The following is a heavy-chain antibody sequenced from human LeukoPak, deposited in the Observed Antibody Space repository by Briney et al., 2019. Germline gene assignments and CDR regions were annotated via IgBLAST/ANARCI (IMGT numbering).Heavy chain of an antibody. J-gene: IGHJ3*02. CDR3: ARKTGGPKNYKGVFDI. V-gene: IGHV5-51*01. CDR2: IYPGDSDT. Sequence: KPGESLKISCKGSGYTFTSYWIGWVRQMPGKGLEWMGIIYPGDSDTTYSPSFQGQVTISADKSIRTAYLQWSSLKASDTAMYYCARKTGGPKNYKGVFDIWGQGTMVTVSS. CDR1: GYTFTSYW. D-gene: IGHD3-10*01.